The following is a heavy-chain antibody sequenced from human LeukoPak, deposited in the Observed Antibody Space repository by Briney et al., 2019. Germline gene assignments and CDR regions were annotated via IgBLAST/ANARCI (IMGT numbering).Heavy chain of an antibody. V-gene: IGHV4-30-2*02. Sequence: SETLSLTCTVSGVSISSGGYYWSWIRQPPGKGLEWIAYIYHSGSTYYNPSLKSRVTISVDRSKNQFSLKLSSVTAADTAVYYCASGADYSNYYFDYWGQGTLVPVSS. CDR2: IYHSGST. D-gene: IGHD4-11*01. J-gene: IGHJ4*02. CDR1: GVSISSGGYY. CDR3: ASGADYSNYYFDY.